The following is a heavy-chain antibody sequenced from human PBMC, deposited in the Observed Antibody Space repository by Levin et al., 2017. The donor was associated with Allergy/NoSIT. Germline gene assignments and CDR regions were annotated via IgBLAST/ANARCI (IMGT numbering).Heavy chain of an antibody. Sequence: GESLKISCAASGFTFSIHALHWVRQAPGKGLEWVAVISYDARNKYYADSVKGRFTISRDNSKNTLYLQMNSLRAEDTAVYYCARGDSIARAGYAMNVWGRGTTVTVSS. CDR2: ISYDARNK. V-gene: IGHV3-30*04. J-gene: IGHJ6*02. D-gene: IGHD6-6*01. CDR3: ARGDSIARAGYAMNV. CDR1: GFTFSIHA.